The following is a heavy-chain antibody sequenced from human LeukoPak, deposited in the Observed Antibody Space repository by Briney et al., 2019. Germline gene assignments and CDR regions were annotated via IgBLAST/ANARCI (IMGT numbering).Heavy chain of an antibody. V-gene: IGHV4-34*01. J-gene: IGHJ4*02. Sequence: SETLSLTCAVYGGSFSGYYWSWVRQPPGKGLEWIGEINHSGSTNYNPSLKSGVTISVDTNKNKFSLKLSNMPAADTAVDYCGRVVVYSYGYPSKYPFDYWGQGTLVTVSS. D-gene: IGHD5-18*01. CDR1: GGSFSGYY. CDR2: INHSGST. CDR3: GRVVVYSYGYPSKYPFDY.